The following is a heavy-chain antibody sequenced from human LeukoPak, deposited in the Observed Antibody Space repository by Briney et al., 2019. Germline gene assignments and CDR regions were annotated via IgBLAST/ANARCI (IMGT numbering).Heavy chain of an antibody. D-gene: IGHD3-10*01. CDR3: AKDLYYYGSGSYFFDY. CDR2: ISSSGRTI. J-gene: IGHJ4*02. CDR1: GFTFSSYE. V-gene: IGHV3-48*03. Sequence: GGSLRLSCAASGFTFSSYEMNWVRQAPGKGLEWVSYISSSGRTIYYADSVKGRFTISRDNSKNTLYLQMNSLRAEDTAVYYCAKDLYYYGSGSYFFDYWGQGTLVTVSS.